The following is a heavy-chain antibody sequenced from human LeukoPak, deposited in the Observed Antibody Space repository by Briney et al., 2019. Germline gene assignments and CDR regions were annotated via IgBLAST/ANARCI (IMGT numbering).Heavy chain of an antibody. CDR1: GFTFSSYE. D-gene: IGHD3-22*01. V-gene: IGHV3-48*03. Sequence: QTGGSPRLSCAASGFTFSSYEMSWVRQAPGKGLEWVSYISSSGSTIYYADSVKGRFTISRDNAKNSLYLQMNSLRAEDTAVYYCARERYYDSSGYYPWGQGTLVTVSS. CDR2: ISSSGSTI. CDR3: ARERYYDSSGYYP. J-gene: IGHJ5*02.